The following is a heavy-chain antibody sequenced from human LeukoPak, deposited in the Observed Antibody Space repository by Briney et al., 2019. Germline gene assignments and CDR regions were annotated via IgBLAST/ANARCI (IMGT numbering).Heavy chain of an antibody. V-gene: IGHV3-33*01. D-gene: IGHD3-10*01. CDR1: GFTFSSHG. J-gene: IGHJ4*02. CDR2: IWYDGSNK. Sequence: GRSLRLSCAASGFTFSSHGMHWVRQAPGKGLEWVAVIWYDGSNKYYADSVKGRFTISRDDSKNTLYLQMNSLRVEDTAVYYCARAVRGVGSDYWGQGTLVTVPS. CDR3: ARAVRGVGSDY.